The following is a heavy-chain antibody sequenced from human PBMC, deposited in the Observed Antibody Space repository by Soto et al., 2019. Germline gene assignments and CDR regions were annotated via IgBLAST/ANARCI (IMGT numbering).Heavy chain of an antibody. Sequence: EVQLLESGGGLVQPGGSLRLSCAASGFTFSSYAMSWVRQAPGKGLEWVSAISGSGGSTYYADSVKGRFTISRDNSKNTLYLQMNSLRAEDTAVYYCAKDRDKGGYSSGWTFDYWGQGTLVTVSS. V-gene: IGHV3-23*01. D-gene: IGHD6-19*01. J-gene: IGHJ4*02. CDR2: ISGSGGST. CDR1: GFTFSSYA. CDR3: AKDRDKGGYSSGWTFDY.